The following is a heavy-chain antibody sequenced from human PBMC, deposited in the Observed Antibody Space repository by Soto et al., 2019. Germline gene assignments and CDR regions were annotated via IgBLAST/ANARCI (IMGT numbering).Heavy chain of an antibody. Sequence: QVQLVQSGAEVKKPGSSVKVSCKASGGTFSSYAISWVRQAPGQGRECMGVIIPIFGTANYAQKFQGRVTITAEESKSTAYMELISLRSEDTAVYYCARSGFVVVVAALSWYFDVWGRGTLVRVSS. CDR3: ARSGFVVVVAALSWYFDV. V-gene: IGHV1-69*01. J-gene: IGHJ2*01. CDR1: GGTFSSYA. D-gene: IGHD2-15*01. CDR2: IIPIFGTA.